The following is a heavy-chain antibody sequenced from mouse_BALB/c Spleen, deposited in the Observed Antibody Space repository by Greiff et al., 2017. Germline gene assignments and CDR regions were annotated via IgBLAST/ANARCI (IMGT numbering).Heavy chain of an antibody. Sequence: QVQLKESGPGILQPSQTLSLTCSFSGFSLSTSGMGVGWIRQPSRKGLEWLAHIWWDDDKRYNPALKSRLTISKDTSSNQVFLKIASVDTADTATYYCARISYRYDEDYAMDYWGQGTSVTVSS. J-gene: IGHJ4*01. CDR3: ARISYRYDEDYAMDY. D-gene: IGHD2-14*01. CDR1: GFSLSTSGMG. V-gene: IGHV8-8*01. CDR2: IWWDDDK.